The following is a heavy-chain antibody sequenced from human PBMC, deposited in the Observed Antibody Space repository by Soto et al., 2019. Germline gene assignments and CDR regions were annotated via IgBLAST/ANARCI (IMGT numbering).Heavy chain of an antibody. Sequence: VASVKVSCKASGYTFTSYGISWVRQAPGQGLEWMGWISAYNGNTNYAQKLQGRVTMTTDTSTSTAYMELRSLRSDDTAVYYCARYGGPLAARPKFPRANNWFDPWGQGTLVTVSS. CDR3: ARYGGPLAARPKFPRANNWFDP. D-gene: IGHD6-6*01. CDR1: GYTFTSYG. CDR2: ISAYNGNT. J-gene: IGHJ5*02. V-gene: IGHV1-18*01.